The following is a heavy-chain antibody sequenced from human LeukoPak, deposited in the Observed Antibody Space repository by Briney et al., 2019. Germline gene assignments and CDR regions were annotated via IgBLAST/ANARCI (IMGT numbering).Heavy chain of an antibody. CDR3: AKDAGYDSSGEVDY. D-gene: IGHD3-22*01. J-gene: IGHJ4*02. CDR1: GFTFSSYA. CDR2: ISGSGGST. Sequence: GGSLRLSCAASGFTFSSYAMSWVRQAPGKGLEWVSAISGSGGSTYYADSVKGRFTISRDNSKNTLYLQMNSLRAEDTAVYYWAKDAGYDSSGEVDYWGQGTLVTVSS. V-gene: IGHV3-23*01.